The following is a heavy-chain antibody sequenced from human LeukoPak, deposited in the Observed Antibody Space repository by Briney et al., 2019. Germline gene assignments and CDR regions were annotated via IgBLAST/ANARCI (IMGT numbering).Heavy chain of an antibody. V-gene: IGHV3-73*01. CDR2: IRSKANNYAT. CDR3: TAGLLTGYSFDY. CDR1: GLTFSGSA. D-gene: IGHD3-9*01. Sequence: GGSLRLSCAASGLTFSGSAMHWVRQASGKGLEWVGRIRSKANNYATAYAASVKGRFTISRDDSKNTAYLQMNNLKTEDTAVYYCTAGLLTGYSFDYWGQGSLVTVSS. J-gene: IGHJ4*02.